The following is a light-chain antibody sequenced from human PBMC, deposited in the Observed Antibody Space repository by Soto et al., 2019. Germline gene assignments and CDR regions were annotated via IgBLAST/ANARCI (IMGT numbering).Light chain of an antibody. CDR3: QHYIGHPYT. Sequence: DIQMTQSPSTLSASVGDRVTITCQANQGISTFLAWYQQRPGKAPNLLIYEASILESGVPSRFSGSGSGTEFTLTISSLQPDDFATYYCQHYIGHPYTFGQGTKLEIE. CDR2: EAS. J-gene: IGKJ2*01. V-gene: IGKV1-5*03. CDR1: QGISTF.